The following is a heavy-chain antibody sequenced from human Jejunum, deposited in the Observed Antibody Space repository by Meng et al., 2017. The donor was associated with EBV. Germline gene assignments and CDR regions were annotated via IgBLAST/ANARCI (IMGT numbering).Heavy chain of an antibody. CDR3: VGEIVAPYSFDQ. J-gene: IGHJ4*02. Sequence: QVTLVQSGAEVKKPGVSVKLSCKTSGYTFIDYHVHWVRQAPGQGLEWMGILNPNNGATSYAQRIRGRVTMTRDTSTSTVYMELSSLRSEDTALYYCVGEIVAPYSFDQWGQGTLVTVSS. CDR2: LNPNNGAT. CDR1: GYTFIDYH. V-gene: IGHV1-46*01. D-gene: IGHD5-12*01.